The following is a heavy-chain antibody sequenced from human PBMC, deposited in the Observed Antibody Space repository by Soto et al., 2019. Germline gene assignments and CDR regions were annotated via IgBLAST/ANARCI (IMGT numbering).Heavy chain of an antibody. CDR3: ARQGNPRYCSGGSCFAVVDS. D-gene: IGHD2-15*01. Sequence: QVQLPESGPGLVKPSETLSLTCTVSGGSIISYYWSWIRQPPGKGLEWIGYIYHSGSTNYNPSLKSRLTMAVDTSKNQFSLKLSSVTAADTAVYYCARQGNPRYCSGGSCFAVVDSWGQGTLVTVSS. V-gene: IGHV4-59*08. CDR2: IYHSGST. J-gene: IGHJ4*02. CDR1: GGSIISYY.